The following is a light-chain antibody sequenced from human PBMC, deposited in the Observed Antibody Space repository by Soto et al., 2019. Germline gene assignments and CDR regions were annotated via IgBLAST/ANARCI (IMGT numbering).Light chain of an antibody. Sequence: EIVLTQSPGTLSFSPGERATLSCRASQSVSGYLAWYQQKPGQAPRLFIYDASNRATGIPARFSGSGSGTDFTLTISSLEPEDFAVYYCQQYDNSPWTFGQGTKVDIK. CDR2: DAS. CDR3: QQYDNSPWT. CDR1: QSVSGY. J-gene: IGKJ1*01. V-gene: IGKV3-11*01.